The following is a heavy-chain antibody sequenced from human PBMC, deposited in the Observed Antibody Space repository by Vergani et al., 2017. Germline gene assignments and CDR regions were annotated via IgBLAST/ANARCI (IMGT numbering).Heavy chain of an antibody. CDR2: FDPEDGET. D-gene: IGHD5-18*01. J-gene: IGHJ6*02. V-gene: IGHV1-24*01. CDR1: GYTLTELS. CDR3: ATGPPKGYSYGSYYYYGMDV. Sequence: QVQLVQSGAEVKKPGASVKVSCKVSGYTLTELSMHWVRQAPGKGLEWMGGFDPEDGETIYAQKFQGRVTMTEDTSTDTAYMELSSLRSEDTAVYYCATGPPKGYSYGSYYYYGMDVWGQGTTVTVSS.